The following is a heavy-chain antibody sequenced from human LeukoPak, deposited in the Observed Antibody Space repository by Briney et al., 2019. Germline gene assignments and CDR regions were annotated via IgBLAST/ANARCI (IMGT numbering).Heavy chain of an antibody. Sequence: SETLSLTCTVSGYSISSGYYWGWIWQPPGKGLEWIGSIYHSGTTYYNPSLKSRVTISVDTSKNQFSLKLSSVTAADTAVYYCARGRLRGAMVRGVPFDPWGQGTLVTVSS. CDR2: IYHSGTT. V-gene: IGHV4-38-2*02. D-gene: IGHD3-10*01. CDR1: GYSISSGYY. J-gene: IGHJ5*02. CDR3: ARGRLRGAMVRGVPFDP.